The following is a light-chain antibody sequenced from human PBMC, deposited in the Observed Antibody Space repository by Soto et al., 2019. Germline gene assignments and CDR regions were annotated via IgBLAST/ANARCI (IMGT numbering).Light chain of an antibody. CDR3: GTWHSRLSAGGV. Sequence: QSVLTQPPSVSAAPGQKVTISCSGSSSNIGNNYVSWYQQLPGTAPKLLIYDNNKRPSGIPDRFSGSKSGTSATLGITGLQTGDEADYYCGTWHSRLSAGGVFGGGTKLTV. CDR1: SSNIGNNY. V-gene: IGLV1-51*01. J-gene: IGLJ2*01. CDR2: DNN.